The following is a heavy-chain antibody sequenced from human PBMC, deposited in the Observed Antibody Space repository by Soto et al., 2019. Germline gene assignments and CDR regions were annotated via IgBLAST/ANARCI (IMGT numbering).Heavy chain of an antibody. D-gene: IGHD3-10*01. J-gene: IGHJ6*02. CDR3: AKDPVRGVIRPGLMYYYYYGMDV. V-gene: IGHV3-30*18. CDR2: ISYDGSNK. CDR1: GFTFSSYG. Sequence: GGSLRLSCAASGFTFSSYGMHWVRQAPGKGLEWVAVISYDGSNKYYADSVKGRFTISRDNSKNTLYLQMNSLRAEETAVYYCAKDPVRGVIRPGLMYYYYYGMDVSGQGTPVTVYS.